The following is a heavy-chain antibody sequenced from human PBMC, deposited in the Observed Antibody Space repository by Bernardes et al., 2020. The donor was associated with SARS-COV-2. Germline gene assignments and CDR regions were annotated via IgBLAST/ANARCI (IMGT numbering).Heavy chain of an antibody. CDR3: ARDGVAVAGTGYYYYYYGMDV. V-gene: IGHV3-66*02. D-gene: IGHD6-19*01. CDR2: IYSGGST. CDR1: GFTVSSNY. Sequence: GGSLRLSCAASGFTVSSNYMSWVRQAPGKVLEWVSVIYSGGSTYYADSVTGRFTISRDNSKNTPYLQMNSLRAEDTAVYYCARDGVAVAGTGYYYYYYGMDVWGQGTTVTVSS. J-gene: IGHJ6*02.